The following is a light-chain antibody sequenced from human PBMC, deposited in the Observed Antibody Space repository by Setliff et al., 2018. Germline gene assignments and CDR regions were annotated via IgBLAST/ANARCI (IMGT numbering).Light chain of an antibody. CDR1: SSDVGSYDL. Sequence: QSVLTQPASVSGSPGQSITISCSGTSSDVGSYDLVSWYQQHPGKAPKLIIYGVSDRPSGVSNRFSGSKSGNTASLTISGLQTEDEADYYCNAYTSGTTDVFGTGTKGTV. J-gene: IGLJ1*01. V-gene: IGLV2-14*03. CDR3: NAYTSGTTDV. CDR2: GVS.